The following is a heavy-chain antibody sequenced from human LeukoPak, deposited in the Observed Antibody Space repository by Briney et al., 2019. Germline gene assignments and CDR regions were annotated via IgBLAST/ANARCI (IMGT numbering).Heavy chain of an antibody. CDR1: GFTFSSYE. CDR3: AMGGIAAQLAYFDY. V-gene: IGHV3-48*03. Sequence: PGGSLRLSCAASGFTFSSYEMNWVRQAPGKGLEWVSYISSSGSTIYYADSVKGRFTISRDNAKNSLYLQMNSLRAEDTAVYYCAMGGIAAQLAYFDYWGQGTLVTVSS. CDR2: ISSSGSTI. J-gene: IGHJ4*02. D-gene: IGHD6-25*01.